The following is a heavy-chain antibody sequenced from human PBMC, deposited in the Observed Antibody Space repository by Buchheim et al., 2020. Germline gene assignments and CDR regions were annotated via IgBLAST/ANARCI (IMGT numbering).Heavy chain of an antibody. V-gene: IGHV3-48*03. J-gene: IGHJ6*02. CDR2: ISSSGSTI. CDR1: GFTFSSYE. D-gene: IGHD2-2*01. Sequence: EVQLVESGGGLVQPGGSLRLSCAGSGFTFSSYEMNWVRQAPGKGLEWVSYISSSGSTIYYADSVKGRFTISRDNAKNSLYLQMNSLRAEDTAVYYCARDGLSNTSGAYYYYGMDVWGQGTT. CDR3: ARDGLSNTSGAYYYYGMDV.